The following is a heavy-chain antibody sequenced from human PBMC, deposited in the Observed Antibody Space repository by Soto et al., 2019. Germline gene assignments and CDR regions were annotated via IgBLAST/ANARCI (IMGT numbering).Heavy chain of an antibody. Sequence: QVQLQESGPGLVKPSQTLSLTCTVSGGSISSGGYYWSWIRQHPGKGLEWIGYIYYSGSTYYNPSLKSRVTIXAXTXXNQFSLTLSSVTAADTAVYYCARTSYDSSGTAADPWGQGTLVTVSS. J-gene: IGHJ5*02. CDR2: IYYSGST. D-gene: IGHD3-22*01. CDR3: ARTSYDSSGTAADP. CDR1: GGSISSGGYY. V-gene: IGHV4-31*03.